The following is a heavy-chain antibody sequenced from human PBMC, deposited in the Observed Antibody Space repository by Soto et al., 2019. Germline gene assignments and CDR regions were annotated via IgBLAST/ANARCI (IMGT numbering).Heavy chain of an antibody. CDR3: ARHLSVRGVFDF. D-gene: IGHD3-10*01. CDR1: GDFNKNFY. CDR2: IFSAGST. V-gene: IGHV4-4*09. Sequence: QVQLQESGPGLVKPSETLSLTCTVSGDFNKNFYWSWIRQSPGKGLEWMGFIFSAGSTRYNPSLNSRITMSLDTSKNQFSLSLYSVAAADTAVYYCARHLSVRGVFDFWGQGTQVTVSS. J-gene: IGHJ4*02.